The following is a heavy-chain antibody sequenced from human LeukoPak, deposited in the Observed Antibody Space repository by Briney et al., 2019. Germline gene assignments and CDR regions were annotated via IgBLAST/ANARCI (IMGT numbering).Heavy chain of an antibody. Sequence: SETLSLTCAVYGGSFSGYYWSWIRQPPGKGLEWIGEINHSGSTNYNPSLKSRVTISVDTSKNQFSLKLSSVTAADTAVYYCARGPSMVLRYFGWPLKAHRSYFDYWGQGTLVTVSS. D-gene: IGHD3-9*01. CDR2: INHSGST. J-gene: IGHJ4*02. CDR1: GGSFSGYY. CDR3: ARGPSMVLRYFGWPLKAHRSYFDY. V-gene: IGHV4-34*01.